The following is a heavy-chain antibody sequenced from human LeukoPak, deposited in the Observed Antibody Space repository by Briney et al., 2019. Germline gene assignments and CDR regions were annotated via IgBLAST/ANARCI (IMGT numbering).Heavy chain of an antibody. CDR2: IYYSGNTNYT. Sequence: SETLSLTCTVSGGSISTYYWSWIRQPPGKGLEWVGYIYYSGNTNYTNYNPSLKSRVTISVDTSKNQVSLQLSSVTAADTAVYYCAGEGVGATTFDAFDIWGQGTMVTVSS. J-gene: IGHJ3*02. V-gene: IGHV4-59*01. CDR1: GGSISTYY. D-gene: IGHD1-26*01. CDR3: AGEGVGATTFDAFDI.